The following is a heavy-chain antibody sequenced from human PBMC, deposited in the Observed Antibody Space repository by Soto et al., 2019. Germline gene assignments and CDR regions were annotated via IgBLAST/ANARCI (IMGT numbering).Heavy chain of an antibody. Sequence: QVQLVQSGAEGKKPGASVKVSCKASGYTFTSYDINWVRQATGQGREWLEWMNPNSGNTGYAQKLRSSVTMTMNTSISTADMKLSSLSSEHTAVYYCARRCRGCSSWYTKYWGQGTLVTVSS. CDR3: ARRCRGCSSWYTKY. CDR2: MNPNSGNT. V-gene: IGHV1-8*01. D-gene: IGHD6-13*01. CDR1: GYTFTSYD. J-gene: IGHJ4*02.